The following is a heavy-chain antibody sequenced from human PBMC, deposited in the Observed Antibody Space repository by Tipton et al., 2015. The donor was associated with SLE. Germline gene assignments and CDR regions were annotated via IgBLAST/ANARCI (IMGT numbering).Heavy chain of an antibody. D-gene: IGHD6-19*01. V-gene: IGHV1-69*09. CDR2: IIPILGIA. Sequence: QLMQSGAEVKKPGSSVKVSCKASGGTFSSYAISWVRQAPGQGLEWMGRIIPILGIAKYAQKFQGRVTITADKSTSTAYMELSSLRSEDTAVYYCARGPVSGRRYFDFWGQGTLVTVSS. CDR1: GGTFSSYA. J-gene: IGHJ4*02. CDR3: ARGPVSGRRYFDF.